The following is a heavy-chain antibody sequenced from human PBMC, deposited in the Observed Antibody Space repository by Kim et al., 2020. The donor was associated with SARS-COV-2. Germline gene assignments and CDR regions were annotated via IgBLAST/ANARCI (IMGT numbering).Heavy chain of an antibody. CDR3: ARGVAVAPHYYYHYGMDV. J-gene: IGHJ6*02. D-gene: IGHD6-19*01. CDR1: EFTFSTHW. V-gene: IGHV3-7*03. Sequence: GGSLRLSCAASEFTFSTHWMSWVRQAPGKGLEWVGNIKFDAYEHYSWDAVNGRFTISRDNAKNLVFLPMNSLSAEDTAIYYCARGVAVAPHYYYHYGMDVWGQGTTVTVSS. CDR2: IKFDAYEH.